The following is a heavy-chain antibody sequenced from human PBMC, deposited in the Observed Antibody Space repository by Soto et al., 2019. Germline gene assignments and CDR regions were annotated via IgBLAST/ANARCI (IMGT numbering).Heavy chain of an antibody. Sequence: SETLSLTCAVYGGSLSGYYWSWIRQPPGKGLEWIGEINHSGSTNYNPSLKSRVTISVDTSKNQFSLKLSSVTAADTAVYYCARGLNGYSSSWYSSPSWFDPWGQGTLVTVSS. CDR3: ARGLNGYSSSWYSSPSWFDP. D-gene: IGHD6-13*01. CDR2: INHSGST. J-gene: IGHJ5*02. V-gene: IGHV4-34*01. CDR1: GGSLSGYY.